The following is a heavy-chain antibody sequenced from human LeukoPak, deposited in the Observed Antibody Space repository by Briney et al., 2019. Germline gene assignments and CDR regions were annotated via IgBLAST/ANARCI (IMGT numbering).Heavy chain of an antibody. CDR1: GYTFTNYY. J-gene: IGHJ4*02. V-gene: IGHV5-51*01. CDR3: ARRYCSSTSCNPYFFDY. Sequence: GESLKISCKGSGYTFTNYYIGWVRQTPGKGLEWMGIISPGDSDARYSPSFQGQVTISADKSISAAYLRWSSLKASDTAMYYCARRYCSSTSCNPYFFDYRGQGTLVTVSS. CDR2: ISPGDSDA. D-gene: IGHD2-2*01.